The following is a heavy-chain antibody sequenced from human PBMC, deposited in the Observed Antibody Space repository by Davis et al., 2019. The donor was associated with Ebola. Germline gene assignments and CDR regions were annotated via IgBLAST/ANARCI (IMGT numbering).Heavy chain of an antibody. J-gene: IGHJ4*02. Sequence: GSLRLSCAASGFTFSGSAMHWVRQASGKELEWVGRIRSKANSYATAYAASVKGRFTISRDDSKNTAYLQMNSLKTEDTAVYYCTSTGIVGATFADYWGQGTLVTVSS. CDR1: GFTFSGSA. V-gene: IGHV3-73*01. CDR3: TSTGIVGATFADY. D-gene: IGHD1-26*01. CDR2: IRSKANSYAT.